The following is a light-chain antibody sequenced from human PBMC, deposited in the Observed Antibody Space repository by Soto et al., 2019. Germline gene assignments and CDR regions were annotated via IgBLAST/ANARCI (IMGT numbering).Light chain of an antibody. J-gene: IGKJ1*01. CDR3: QQYRTFRT. CDR1: QGISSY. CDR2: AAS. Sequence: AIRMTQSPSSFSASTGDRVTITCRASQGISSYVAWYQQKPGKAPKLLIYAASTLESGVPSRFSGGGSGTEFTLTISSLQPDDFATYYCQQYRTFRTFGQGTKVDIK. V-gene: IGKV1-8*01.